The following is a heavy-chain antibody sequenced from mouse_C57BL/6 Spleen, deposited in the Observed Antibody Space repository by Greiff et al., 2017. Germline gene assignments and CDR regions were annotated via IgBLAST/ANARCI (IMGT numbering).Heavy chain of an antibody. CDR1: GYTFTEYT. Sequence: QVQLKESGAELVKPGASVKLSCKASGYTFTEYTIHWVKQRSGQGLEWIGWFYPGSGSIKYNEKFKDKATLTADKSSSTVYMELSRLTSEDSAVYFCARHEEGLYDLYYFDYWGQGTTLTVSS. V-gene: IGHV1-62-2*01. J-gene: IGHJ2*01. CDR3: ARHEEGLYDLYYFDY. D-gene: IGHD2-3*01. CDR2: FYPGSGSI.